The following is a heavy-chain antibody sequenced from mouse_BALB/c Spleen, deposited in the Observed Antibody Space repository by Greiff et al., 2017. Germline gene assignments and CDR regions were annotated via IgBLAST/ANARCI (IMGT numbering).Heavy chain of an antibody. CDR2: INSNGGST. J-gene: IGHJ2*01. V-gene: IGHV5-6-3*01. CDR3: ARDEDYYGSSYFDY. CDR1: GFTFSSYG. Sequence: EVKVVESGGGLVQPGGSLKLSCAASGFTFSSYGMSWVRQTPDKRLELVATINSNGGSTYYPDSVKGRFTISRDNAKNTLYLQMSSLKSEDTAMYYCARDEDYYGSSYFDYWGQGTTLTVSS. D-gene: IGHD1-1*01.